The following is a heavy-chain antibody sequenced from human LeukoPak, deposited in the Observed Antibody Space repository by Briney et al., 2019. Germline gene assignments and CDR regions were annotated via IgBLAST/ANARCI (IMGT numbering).Heavy chain of an antibody. D-gene: IGHD3-10*01. V-gene: IGHV4-34*01. CDR3: ARAGSLWFGDIPHDY. J-gene: IGHJ4*02. CDR1: GGSFSGYY. CDR2: INHSGST. Sequence: SETLSLTCAVYGGSFSGYYWSWIRQPPGKGLEWIGEINHSGSTNYNPSLKSRVTISVDTSKNQFSLKLSSVTAADTAVYYCARAGSLWFGDIPHDYWGQGTLVTVSS.